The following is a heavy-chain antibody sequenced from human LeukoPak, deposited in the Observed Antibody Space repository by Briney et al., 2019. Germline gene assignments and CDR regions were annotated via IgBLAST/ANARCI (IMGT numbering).Heavy chain of an antibody. J-gene: IGHJ4*02. Sequence: SQTLSLPCAVSGGSISSGGYSFTSIRQPPGGGLECIGYIHHSGNTYSNTSLKSRVTISVDRSKNHFSLKLTSVTAADTALYYCGLYYYDSSGYSDYWGQGTLVTVSS. D-gene: IGHD3-22*01. CDR2: IHHSGNT. V-gene: IGHV4-30-2*01. CDR3: GLYYYDSSGYSDY. CDR1: GGSISSGGYS.